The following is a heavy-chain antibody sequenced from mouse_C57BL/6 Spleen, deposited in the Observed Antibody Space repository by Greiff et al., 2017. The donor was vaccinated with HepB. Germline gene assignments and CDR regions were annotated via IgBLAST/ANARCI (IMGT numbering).Heavy chain of an antibody. Sequence: QVQLKQSGAELVKPGASVKISCKASGYAFSSYWMNWVKQRPGKGLEWIGQIYPGDGDTNYNGKFKGKATLTADKSSSTAYMQLSSLTSEDSAVYFCARREITTLMDYWGQGTSVTVSS. D-gene: IGHD1-1*01. CDR2: IYPGDGDT. J-gene: IGHJ4*01. V-gene: IGHV1-80*01. CDR3: ARREITTLMDY. CDR1: GYAFSSYW.